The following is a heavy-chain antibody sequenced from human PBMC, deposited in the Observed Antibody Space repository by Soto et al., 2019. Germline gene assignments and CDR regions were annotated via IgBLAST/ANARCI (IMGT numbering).Heavy chain of an antibody. Sequence: PWETLSLTCTVSGGSIRSYYWSWIRQTPGKGLEWIGHIYYSGSTNYNPSLKSRVTISVDTSKNQFSLKLSSVTAADTAVYYCARRWRIAAAGRGDWFDPWGQGTLVTVS. D-gene: IGHD6-13*01. V-gene: IGHV4-59*08. CDR2: IYYSGST. J-gene: IGHJ5*02. CDR3: ARRWRIAAAGRGDWFDP. CDR1: GGSIRSYY.